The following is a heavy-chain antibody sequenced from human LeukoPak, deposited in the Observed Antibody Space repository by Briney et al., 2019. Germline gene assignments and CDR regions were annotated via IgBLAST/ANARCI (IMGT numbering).Heavy chain of an antibody. D-gene: IGHD6-13*01. CDR3: ARGAYSSSWYNWFDP. Sequence: ASVKVSCKASGYTFTGYYMHWVRQAPGQGLEWMGWINPNSGGTNYAQKFQGRVTMTRDTSISTAYIELSRLRSDDTAVYYCARGAYSSSWYNWFDPWGQGTLVTVSS. J-gene: IGHJ5*02. CDR1: GYTFTGYY. CDR2: INPNSGGT. V-gene: IGHV1-2*02.